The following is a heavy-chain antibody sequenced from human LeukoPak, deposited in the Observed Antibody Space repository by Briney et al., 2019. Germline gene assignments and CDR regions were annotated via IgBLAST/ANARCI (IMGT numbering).Heavy chain of an antibody. D-gene: IGHD3-9*01. Sequence: SETLSLTCTVSGGSISSYYWSWIRQPAGKGLEWIGRIYTSGSTNYNPPPKRRVTMSVDTSKTQFSLKLSSVTAADTAVYYCAREATADILTGYYTSPHFDYWGQGTLVTVSS. V-gene: IGHV4-4*07. CDR3: AREATADILTGYYTSPHFDY. J-gene: IGHJ4*02. CDR2: IYTSGST. CDR1: GGSISSYY.